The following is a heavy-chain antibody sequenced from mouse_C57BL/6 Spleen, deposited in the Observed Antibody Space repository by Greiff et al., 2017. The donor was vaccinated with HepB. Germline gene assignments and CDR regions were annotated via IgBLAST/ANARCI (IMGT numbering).Heavy chain of an antibody. CDR1: GYTFTSYW. D-gene: IGHD2-2*01. J-gene: IGHJ4*01. CDR3: ARGGDDVGYYAMDY. CDR2: IYTSDSET. Sequence: QVQLQQPGAELVRPGSSVKLSCKASGYTFTSYWMHWVKQRPIQGLEWIGNIYTSDSETHYNQKFKDKATLTVDKSSSTAYMQLSSLTSEDSAVYYCARGGDDVGYYAMDYWGQGTSVTVSS. V-gene: IGHV1-52*01.